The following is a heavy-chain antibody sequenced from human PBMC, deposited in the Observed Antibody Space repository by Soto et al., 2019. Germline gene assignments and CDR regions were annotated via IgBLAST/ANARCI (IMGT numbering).Heavy chain of an antibody. V-gene: IGHV1-18*01. CDR1: GYTFTSYG. Sequence: ASVKVSCKASGYTFTSYGISWVRQAPGQGLEWMGWISAYNGNTNYAQKLQGRVTMTTDTSTSTAYMELRSLRSDDTAVYYCERVTDDCSSTSCYWDYYYGMDVWG. CDR2: ISAYNGNT. J-gene: IGHJ6*02. CDR3: ERVTDDCSSTSCYWDYYYGMDV. D-gene: IGHD2-2*01.